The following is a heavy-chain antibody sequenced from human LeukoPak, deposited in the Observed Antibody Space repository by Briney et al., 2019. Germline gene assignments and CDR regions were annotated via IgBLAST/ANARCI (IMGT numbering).Heavy chain of an antibody. Sequence: SETLSLTCTVSGDSISGFYWSWIRQPPGKGLEWVGYVYFIGTTKNNPSLKSRVTISVDTSKNQFSLKLSSVTAADTAVYYCARQEGSGGYDYGFDYWGQGTLVTVSS. V-gene: IGHV4-59*08. CDR2: VYFIGTT. J-gene: IGHJ4*02. D-gene: IGHD5-12*01. CDR3: ARQEGSGGYDYGFDY. CDR1: GDSISGFY.